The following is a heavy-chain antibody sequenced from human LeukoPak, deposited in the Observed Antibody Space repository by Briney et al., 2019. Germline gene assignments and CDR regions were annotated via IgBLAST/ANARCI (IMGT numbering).Heavy chain of an antibody. D-gene: IGHD2-21*02. V-gene: IGHV4-38-2*02. CDR1: GYSISSGYY. CDR3: ARLVVTMWDY. J-gene: IGHJ4*02. CDR2: IYHSGIT. Sequence: SETLSLTCTASGYSISSGYYWGWIRQPPGKGLEWIGSIYHSGITYYNPSLKSRVTISVDTSKNRFSLKLTSVTAADTAVYYCARLVVTMWDYWGQGTLVTVSS.